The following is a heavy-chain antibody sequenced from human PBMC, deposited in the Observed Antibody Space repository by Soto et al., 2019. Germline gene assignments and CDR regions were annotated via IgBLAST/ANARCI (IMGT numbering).Heavy chain of an antibody. CDR1: GGSISSYY. V-gene: IGHV4-59*01. D-gene: IGHD4-17*01. CDR3: ARVEGDYGFDY. Sequence: LSLTCTVSGGSISSYYWSWIRQPPGKGLEWIGYIYYSGSTNYNPSLKSRVTISVDTSKNQFSLKLSSVTAADTAVYYCARVEGDYGFDYWGQGTLVTVSS. J-gene: IGHJ4*02. CDR2: IYYSGST.